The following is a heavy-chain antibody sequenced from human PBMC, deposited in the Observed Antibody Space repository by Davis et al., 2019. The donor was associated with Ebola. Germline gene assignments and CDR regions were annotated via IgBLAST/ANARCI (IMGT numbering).Heavy chain of an antibody. CDR3: AKARSSWTPFDY. Sequence: PGGSLRLSCAASGFTFSSYAMSWVRQAPGKGLEWVSAISGSGGSTYYADSVKGRFTISRDNSKNTLYLQMNSLRVDDTAVYYCAKARSSWTPFDYWGQGTLVTVSS. CDR2: ISGSGGST. J-gene: IGHJ4*02. V-gene: IGHV3-23*01. CDR1: GFTFSSYA. D-gene: IGHD6-13*01.